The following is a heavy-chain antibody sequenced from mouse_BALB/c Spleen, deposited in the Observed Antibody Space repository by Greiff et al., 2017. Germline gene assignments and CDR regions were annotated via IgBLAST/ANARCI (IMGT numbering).Heavy chain of an antibody. V-gene: IGHV1-80*01. J-gene: IGHJ4*01. D-gene: IGHD2-4*01. CDR1: GYTFTSYW. Sequence: QVQLQQSGPELVRPGASVKMSCKASGYTFTSYWMHWVKQRPGQGLEWIGQIYPGDGDTNYNGKFKGKATLTADKSSSTAYMQLSSLTSEDSAVYFCALYDYDTDYWGQGTSVTVSS. CDR3: ALYDYDTDY. CDR2: IYPGDGDT.